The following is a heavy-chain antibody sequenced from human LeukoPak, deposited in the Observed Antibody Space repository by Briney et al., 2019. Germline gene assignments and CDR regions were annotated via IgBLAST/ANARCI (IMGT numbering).Heavy chain of an antibody. V-gene: IGHV5-51*01. J-gene: IGHJ5*02. D-gene: IGHD2-15*01. CDR1: GYSFTSYW. Sequence: GESLKISCKGSGYSFTSYWIGWVRQMPGKGLEWMGIIYPGDSDTRYSPSFQGQVTSSADKSISTAYLQWSSLKASDTAMYYCARRDACSGGSCQYNWFDPWGQGTLVTVSS. CDR2: IYPGDSDT. CDR3: ARRDACSGGSCQYNWFDP.